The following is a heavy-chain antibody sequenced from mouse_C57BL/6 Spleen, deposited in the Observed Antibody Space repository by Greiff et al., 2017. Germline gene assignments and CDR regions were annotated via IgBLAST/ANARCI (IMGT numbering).Heavy chain of an antibody. V-gene: IGHV1-82*01. Sequence: QVQLKESGPELVKPGASVKISCKASGYAFSSSWMNWVKQRPGKGLEWIGRIYPGDGDTNYNGKFKGKATLTADKSSSTAYMQLSSLTSEDSAVYFCARRSFLDYWGQGTTLTVSS. CDR2: IYPGDGDT. J-gene: IGHJ2*01. CDR1: GYAFSSSW. CDR3: ARRSFLDY.